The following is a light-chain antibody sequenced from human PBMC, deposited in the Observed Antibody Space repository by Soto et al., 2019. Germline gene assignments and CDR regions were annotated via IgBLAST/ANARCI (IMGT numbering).Light chain of an antibody. CDR2: EVS. CDR1: SSDVGAYDF. CDR3: SSYTTSSTRV. Sequence: QSALAQPASVSESPGQSITISCTGPSSDVGAYDFVSWYQQHPDKAPKLMIYEVSNRPSGVSYRFSGSKSVNTATLTISGLQAEDEADYYCSSYTTSSTRVFGTGTKVTVL. V-gene: IGLV2-14*03. J-gene: IGLJ1*01.